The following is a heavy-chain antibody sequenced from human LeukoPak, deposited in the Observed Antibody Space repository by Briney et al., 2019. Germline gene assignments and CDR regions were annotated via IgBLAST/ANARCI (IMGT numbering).Heavy chain of an antibody. Sequence: KSSETLSLTCAVSGGSISSGGYSWSWIRQPPGKGLEWIGSIYHSGSTYYNPSLKSRVTISVDRSKNQFSLKLSSVTAADTAVYYCARDSGIAAAGPEYFQHWGQGTLVTVSS. CDR3: ARDSGIAAAGPEYFQH. D-gene: IGHD6-13*01. CDR1: GGSISSGGYS. CDR2: IYHSGST. V-gene: IGHV4-30-2*01. J-gene: IGHJ1*01.